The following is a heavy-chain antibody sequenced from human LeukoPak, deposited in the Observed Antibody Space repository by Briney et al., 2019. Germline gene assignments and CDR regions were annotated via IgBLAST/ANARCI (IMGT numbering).Heavy chain of an antibody. CDR3: ARCSGGNCYLDY. D-gene: IGHD2-15*01. Sequence: GEPLKISCQGSGYSFTTYWIAWVRQMPGKGLECMGLIYPGDSDTRYSPSFQGQVTISADQSISTAYLQWSSLKASDTAMYFCARCSGGNCYLDYWVQATLASDCS. CDR1: GYSFTTYW. J-gene: IGHJ4*02. CDR2: IYPGDSDT. V-gene: IGHV5-51*01.